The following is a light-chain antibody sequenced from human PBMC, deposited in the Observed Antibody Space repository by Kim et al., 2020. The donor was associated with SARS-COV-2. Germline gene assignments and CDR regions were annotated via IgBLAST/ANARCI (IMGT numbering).Light chain of an antibody. CDR3: QQYNNSPQT. CDR2: GAS. J-gene: IGKJ2*01. V-gene: IGKV3-15*01. CDR1: QPVSTN. Sequence: EIVMTQSPATLSVSPGERATLSCKASQPVSTNLAWYQQRRGQAPRLLIFGASIRTTGIPARFSGSGSGTEFTLTISSLQPEDFAVYFCQQYNNSPQTFGQGTKLEI.